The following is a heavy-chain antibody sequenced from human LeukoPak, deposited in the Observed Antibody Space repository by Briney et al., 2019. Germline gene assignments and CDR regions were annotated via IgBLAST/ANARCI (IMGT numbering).Heavy chain of an antibody. CDR3: AKDATPALGTVYMDV. Sequence: GGSLRLSCAASGFTFSSYEMNWVRQAPGKGLEWVSYISSSGSTIYYADSVKGRFTISRDNAKNSLYLQMNSLRAEDTAVYYCAKDATPALGTVYMDVWGKGTTVTISS. CDR2: ISSSGSTI. V-gene: IGHV3-48*03. CDR1: GFTFSSYE. J-gene: IGHJ6*03. D-gene: IGHD6-13*01.